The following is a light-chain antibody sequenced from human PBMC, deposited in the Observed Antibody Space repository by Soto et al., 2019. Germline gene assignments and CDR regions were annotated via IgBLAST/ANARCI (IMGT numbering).Light chain of an antibody. CDR1: SSDIGTYNL. J-gene: IGLJ1*01. CDR2: EVN. CDR3: CSYAGSSTLYV. V-gene: IGLV2-23*02. Sequence: QSALTQPASVSGSPGQSITISCTGTSSDIGTYNLVSWYQQHPGKASKLMIYEVNKRPSGVSDRSSGSKSGNTASLTISGLQAEDEADYSCCSYAGSSTLYVFGTGTKLTVL.